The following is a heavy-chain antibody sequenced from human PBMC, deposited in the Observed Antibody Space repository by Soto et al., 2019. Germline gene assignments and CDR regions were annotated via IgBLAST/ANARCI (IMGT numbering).Heavy chain of an antibody. V-gene: IGHV4-31*03. CDR1: GGSISSGGYY. D-gene: IGHD5-12*01. Sequence: QVQLQESGPGLVKPSQTLSLTCTVSGGSISSGGYYWSWIRQHPGKGLEWIGYISYSGSTYYNPSLQSRVTISVDSPKTQFSRKLSSVTAADTAVYYCARAQRSYRGYDRAYSYGLDVWGQGTTVTVSS. J-gene: IGHJ6*02. CDR3: ARAQRSYRGYDRAYSYGLDV. CDR2: ISYSGST.